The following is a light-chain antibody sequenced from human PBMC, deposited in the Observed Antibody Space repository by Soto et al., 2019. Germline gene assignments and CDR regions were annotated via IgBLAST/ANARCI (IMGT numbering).Light chain of an antibody. CDR2: DVS. Sequence: QSVLTQPASVSGSPGQSITISCTGTSSEVGGYNYVSWYQQHPGKAPKLMIYDVSDRPSGVSNRFSGSKSGNTASLTISGIQAEDEADYYCSSYTSSSTLVFGGATKLTVL. CDR1: SSEVGGYNY. V-gene: IGLV2-14*01. J-gene: IGLJ2*01. CDR3: SSYTSSSTLV.